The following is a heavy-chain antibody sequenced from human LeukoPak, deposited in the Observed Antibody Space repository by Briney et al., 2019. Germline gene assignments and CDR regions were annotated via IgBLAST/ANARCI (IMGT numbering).Heavy chain of an antibody. D-gene: IGHD3-10*01. V-gene: IGHV3-23*01. Sequence: TGGSLRHSCAASGFTFSSYAMSWVRQAPGKGLEWVSAISGSGGSTYYADSEKGRFTISRDNSKNTLYLQMNSLRTEDTAVYYLAEDLRAFGEFLFDYWGQGTLVTVSS. CDR1: GFTFSSYA. CDR3: AEDLRAFGEFLFDY. J-gene: IGHJ4*02. CDR2: ISGSGGST.